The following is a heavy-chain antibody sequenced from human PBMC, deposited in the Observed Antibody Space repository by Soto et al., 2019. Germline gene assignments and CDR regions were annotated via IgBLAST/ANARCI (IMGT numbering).Heavy chain of an antibody. J-gene: IGHJ6*02. CDR3: VRVGQNFHYYYGLDV. CDR2: FSTSGTT. D-gene: IGHD3-16*01. V-gene: IGHV4-4*07. Sequence: SETLSLTCTVSDGSISNYYWSWIRQPAGKRLEWIGRFSTSGTTYYNPSLKSRVTMSIDTSQNQFSLKLSSVTAADTAVYYCVRVGQNFHYYYGLDVWGQGTTVTVSS. CDR1: DGSISNYY.